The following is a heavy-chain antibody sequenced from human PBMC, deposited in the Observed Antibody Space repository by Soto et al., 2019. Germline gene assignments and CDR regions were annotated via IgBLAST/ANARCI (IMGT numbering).Heavy chain of an antibody. V-gene: IGHV3-21*01. Sequence: EVQLVESGGGLVKPGGSLRLSCAASGFTFSSYSMNWVHQAPGKGLEWVTSISSSSSYIYYADSVKGRFTISRDNAKNSLYLQMNSLRPEATAVYYCARDLSSGRFTTYYYSGMDVWGQGTPVTVSS. CDR3: ARDLSSGRFTTYYYSGMDV. CDR2: ISSSSSYI. D-gene: IGHD6-19*01. CDR1: GFTFSSYS. J-gene: IGHJ6*02.